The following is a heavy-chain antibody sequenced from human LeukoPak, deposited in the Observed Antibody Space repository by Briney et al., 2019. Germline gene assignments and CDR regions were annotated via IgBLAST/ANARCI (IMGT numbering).Heavy chain of an antibody. D-gene: IGHD5-18*01. V-gene: IGHV3-21*01. CDR3: ARDGHSYHTGQNNWFDP. CDR1: GFTFSSYS. J-gene: IGHJ5*02. Sequence: PGGSLRLSCAASGFTFSSYSMNWVRQAPGKGLEWVSSISSSSSYIYYADSVKGRFTISRDNAKNSLYLQMNSLRAEDTAVYYCARDGHSYHTGQNNWFDPWGQGTLVTVSS. CDR2: ISSSSSYI.